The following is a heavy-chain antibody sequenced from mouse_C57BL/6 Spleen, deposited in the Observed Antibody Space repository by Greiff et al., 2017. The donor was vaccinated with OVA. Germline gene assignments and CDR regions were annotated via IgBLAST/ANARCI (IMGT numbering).Heavy chain of an antibody. CDR2: ISDGGSYT. V-gene: IGHV5-4*03. Sequence: EVKLQESGGGLVKPGGSLKLSCAASGFTFSSYAMSWVRQTPEKRLEWVATISDGGSYTYYPDNVKGRFTISRDNAKNNLYLQMSHLKSEDTAMYYCAKGDYDGSFAYWGQGTLVTVSA. CDR3: AKGDYDGSFAY. D-gene: IGHD2-4*01. CDR1: GFTFSSYA. J-gene: IGHJ3*01.